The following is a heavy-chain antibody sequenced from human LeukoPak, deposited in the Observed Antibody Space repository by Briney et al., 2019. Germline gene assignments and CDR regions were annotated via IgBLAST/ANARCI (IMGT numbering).Heavy chain of an antibody. D-gene: IGHD2-15*01. CDR3: ASDCSGGSCGLFDY. V-gene: IGHV3-21*01. CDR1: GFTSSSYS. Sequence: GGSLRLSCAASGFTSSSYSMNWARQAPGKGLEWVSSISSSSSYIYYADSVKGRFTISRDNAKNSLYLQMNSLRAEDMAVYYCASDCSGGSCGLFDYWGQGTLVTVSS. J-gene: IGHJ4*02. CDR2: ISSSSSYI.